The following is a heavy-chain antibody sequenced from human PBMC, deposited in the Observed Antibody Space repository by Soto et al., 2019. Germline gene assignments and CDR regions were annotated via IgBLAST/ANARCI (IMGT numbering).Heavy chain of an antibody. V-gene: IGHV2-5*01. CDR3: AHRPPVPGRSSSWYYNWFDP. Sequence: SGPTLVKPTQTLTLTCTFSGFSLSTSGVGVGWIRQPPGKALEWLALLYLNDDKRSSPSLKSRLTITKDTSKNPVVLTMTNMDPVATATYYCAHRPPVPGRSSSWYYNWFDPWGQGTLVTVSS. CDR2: LYLNDDK. D-gene: IGHD6-13*01. CDR1: GFSLSTSGVG. J-gene: IGHJ5*02.